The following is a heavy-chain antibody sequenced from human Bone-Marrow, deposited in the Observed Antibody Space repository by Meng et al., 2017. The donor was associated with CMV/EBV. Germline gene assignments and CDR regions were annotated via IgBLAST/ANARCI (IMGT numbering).Heavy chain of an antibody. V-gene: IGHV3-30*04. CDR3: ARGPSGGGSYYDD. Sequence: VGSLRLSCAASGFTFSSYAMHWVRQAPGKGLEWVAVISYDGSNKYYADSVKGRFTISRDNSKNTLYLQMNSLRDEDKAVYYCARGPSGGGSYYDDWGQGTLVTVSS. D-gene: IGHD1-26*01. CDR2: ISYDGSNK. J-gene: IGHJ4*02. CDR1: GFTFSSYA.